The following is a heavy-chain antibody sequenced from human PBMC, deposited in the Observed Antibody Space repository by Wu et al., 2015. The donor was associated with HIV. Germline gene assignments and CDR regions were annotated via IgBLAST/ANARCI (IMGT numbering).Heavy chain of an antibody. CDR2: IIPIFGTA. J-gene: IGHJ6*02. D-gene: IGHD2-2*02. Sequence: VSSYAISWVATGPWTRDLSGWEGIIPIFGTANYAQKFQGRVTITADESTSTAYMELSSLRSEDTAVYYCARDAPPGSSAIPGMDVWGQGTTVTVSS. CDR3: ARDAPPGSSAIPGMDV. V-gene: IGHV1-69*01. CDR1: VSSYA.